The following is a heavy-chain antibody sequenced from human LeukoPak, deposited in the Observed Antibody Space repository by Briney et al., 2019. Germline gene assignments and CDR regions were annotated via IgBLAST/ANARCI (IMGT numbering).Heavy chain of an antibody. CDR2: IRDDGRDE. V-gene: IGHV3-30*02. D-gene: IGHD3-16*01. CDR3: AKEDAPLGGRPVN. J-gene: IGHJ4*02. CDR1: GFSFSSYG. Sequence: GGSLGLSCAASGFSFSSYGMHWVRQAPGKGLEWIAFIRDDGRDEYYADSVQGRFTISRDNSKNTLYLEMNSLRVEDTAFYYCAKEDAPLGGRPVNWGQGTLVTVSS.